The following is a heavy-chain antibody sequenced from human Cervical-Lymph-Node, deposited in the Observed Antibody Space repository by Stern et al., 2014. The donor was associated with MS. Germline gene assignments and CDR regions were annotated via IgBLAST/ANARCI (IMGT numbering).Heavy chain of an antibody. CDR1: GLTVSSNC. J-gene: IGHJ4*02. D-gene: IGHD2-2*02. CDR3: ARGRTPGAIRSGGELDY. CDR2: IYSGGST. V-gene: IGHV3-66*01. Sequence: EVQLVESGGGLVQPGGSLRLSCAASGLTVSSNCMTWVRQAPGKGLEWVSAIYSGGSTYYADSVKGRITISRDNSKNTLYLQMNSLRAEDTAVYYCARGRTPGAIRSGGELDYWGQGALVTVSS.